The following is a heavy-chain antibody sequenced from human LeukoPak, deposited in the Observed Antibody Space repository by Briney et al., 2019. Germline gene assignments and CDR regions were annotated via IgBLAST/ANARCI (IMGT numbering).Heavy chain of an antibody. J-gene: IGHJ3*02. CDR1: GGSISNFY. D-gene: IGHD1-1*01. V-gene: IGHV4-59*01. CDR3: ARSTGTRTYRNDAFDI. CDR2: IYYSGDT. Sequence: PSETLSLTCTVSGGSISNFYWSWSAQPPGKGLEWIVNIYYSGDTNYNPSLKSRVTISLDTSKNRFSLRLSSVTAADTAVYYCARSTGTRTYRNDAFDIWGLGTMVTVSS.